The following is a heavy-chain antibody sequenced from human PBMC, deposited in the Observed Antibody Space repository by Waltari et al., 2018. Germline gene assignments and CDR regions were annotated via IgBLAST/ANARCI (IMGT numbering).Heavy chain of an antibody. J-gene: IGHJ3*02. Sequence: QVQLVQSGAEVKKPGSSVKVSCKASGGTFSSYAISWVRQAPGHGLEWMGGIIPILGTANYAQKFQGRVTITADESTSTAYMELSSLRSEDTAVYYCARDGGPYYYDSSGYIDAFDIWGQGTMVTVSS. V-gene: IGHV1-69*01. CDR3: ARDGGPYYYDSSGYIDAFDI. D-gene: IGHD3-22*01. CDR1: GGTFSSYA. CDR2: IIPILGTA.